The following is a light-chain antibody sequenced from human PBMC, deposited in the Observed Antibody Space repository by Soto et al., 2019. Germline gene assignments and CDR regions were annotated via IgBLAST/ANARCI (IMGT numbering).Light chain of an antibody. CDR1: QSVSSS. J-gene: IGKJ1*01. CDR2: GAS. Sequence: EVVMTQSPATLSLSPGERATLSCRASQSVSSSLAWYQQKPGQAPSLLIYGASTRAAGIPDRFSGSGSETEFTLTISSLQDEDFAIYYCQQNNNWWTFGQGTKVEIK. CDR3: QQNNNWWT. V-gene: IGKV3-15*01.